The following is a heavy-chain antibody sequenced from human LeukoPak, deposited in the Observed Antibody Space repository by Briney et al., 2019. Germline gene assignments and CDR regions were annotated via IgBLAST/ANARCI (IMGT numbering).Heavy chain of an antibody. D-gene: IGHD3-3*01. CDR1: GGSISSSSYY. CDR3: GRHHPFWSGYPYYLDN. CDR2: IYYSGST. J-gene: IGHJ4*02. Sequence: TSETLSLTCTVSGGSISSSSYYWGWIRQPPGEGLEWIGIIYYSGSTYYNPSLKSRVTISVDTSKNQFSLKLNSVTAADGAVYYCGRHHPFWSGYPYYLDNWGQGTLVTVSS. V-gene: IGHV4-39*01.